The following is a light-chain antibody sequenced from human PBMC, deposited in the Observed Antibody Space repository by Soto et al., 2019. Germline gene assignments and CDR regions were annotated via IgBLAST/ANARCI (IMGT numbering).Light chain of an antibody. Sequence: EIVLTQSPATLSLSPGERATLSCRASQSVSSYLAWYQQKPGQAPRLLIYDASNRATGIPARFSCSGAGTNSPLTISTLEPEDFAVYYCQQRSNWPPSFGQGTRLEIK. J-gene: IGKJ5*01. CDR2: DAS. CDR3: QQRSNWPPS. V-gene: IGKV3-11*01. CDR1: QSVSSY.